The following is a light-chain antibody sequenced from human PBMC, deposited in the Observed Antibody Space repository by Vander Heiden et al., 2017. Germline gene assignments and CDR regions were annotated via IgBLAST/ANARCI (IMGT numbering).Light chain of an antibody. CDR3: QAWDSSTVV. Sequence: SYELTQPPSVPVSPGQTASITCSGDKLGDKYACWYQQKPGQSPVLVIYQDSKRPSGIPERFSGSNSGNTATLTISGTQAMDEADYYCQAWDSSTVVFGGRTKLTVL. V-gene: IGLV3-1*01. CDR2: QDS. CDR1: KLGDKY. J-gene: IGLJ2*01.